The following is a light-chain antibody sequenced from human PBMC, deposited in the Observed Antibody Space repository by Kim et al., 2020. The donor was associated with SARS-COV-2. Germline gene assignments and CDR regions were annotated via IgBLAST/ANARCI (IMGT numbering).Light chain of an antibody. CDR1: NLEVKS. V-gene: IGLV3-21*04. Sequence: SYELTQPPSVSVAPGKTATITCGGSNLEVKSVHWYQQKPGLAPVVVIYYDSDRPSGIPERVSGSKSENTATLTISRVEAGDEADYYCQVGDGDTYHWVLG. CDR3: QVGDGDTYHWV. CDR2: YDS. J-gene: IGLJ3*02.